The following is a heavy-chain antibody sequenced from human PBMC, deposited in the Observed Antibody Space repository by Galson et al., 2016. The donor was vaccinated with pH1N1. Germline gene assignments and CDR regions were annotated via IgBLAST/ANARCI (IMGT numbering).Heavy chain of an antibody. D-gene: IGHD3-22*01. CDR1: GITFSNYA. V-gene: IGHV3-23*01. CDR2: ISSSGGTT. J-gene: IGHJ4*02. CDR3: AISHINYFDTSGSSFPNDY. Sequence: SLRLSCAASGITFSNYAVSWVRQAPGKGLEWVSTISSSGGTTYYADFVKGRVTITRDTSKNTLFVQMNSLRAEDTAVYYCAISHINYFDTSGSSFPNDYSGQGTLLIVSS.